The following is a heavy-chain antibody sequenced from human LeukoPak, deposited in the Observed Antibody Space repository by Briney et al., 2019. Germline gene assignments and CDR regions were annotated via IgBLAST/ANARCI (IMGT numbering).Heavy chain of an antibody. D-gene: IGHD6-19*01. CDR2: INPNSGGT. CDR3: ARAVAGKGDVFDY. Sequence: ASVKVSCKASGYTFTGNYMHWVRQAPGQGLEWMGRINPNSGGTKYAQKFQGRVTMTRDTSISTAYMELSRLRSDDTAVYYCARAVAGKGDVFDYWGQGTLVTVSS. J-gene: IGHJ4*02. CDR1: GYTFTGNY. V-gene: IGHV1-2*06.